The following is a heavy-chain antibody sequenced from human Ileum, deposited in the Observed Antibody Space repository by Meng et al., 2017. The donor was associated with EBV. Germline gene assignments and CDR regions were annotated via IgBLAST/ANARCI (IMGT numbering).Heavy chain of an antibody. J-gene: IGHJ4*02. CDR3: ARDSVIAAGSYCDY. Sequence: QAHLVQSGAEVKQPGASVKVSCKASGFTFTDYVIQWVRQAPGQRPEWMGWIIVGTGRTEYSQNLQGRVTITWDTSASTAYMELSSLRSEDTAVYYCARDSVIAAGSYCDYWGQGALVTVSS. D-gene: IGHD6-13*01. CDR2: IIVGTGRT. V-gene: IGHV1-3*01. CDR1: GFTFTDYV.